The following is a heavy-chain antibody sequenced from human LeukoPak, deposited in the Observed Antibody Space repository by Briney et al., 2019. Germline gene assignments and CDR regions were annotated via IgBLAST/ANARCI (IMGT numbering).Heavy chain of an antibody. D-gene: IGHD3-10*01. CDR2: IIPIFVTP. Sequence: GASVKVSCKASGGIFSSNPISWVRQAPGQGLEWLGAIIPIFVTPNYAQNFQGRITITADKSTSTAYMELSSLGSEDTAVYYCARVSGDYYVSGSYPYYFDYWGQGTLVTVSS. J-gene: IGHJ4*02. CDR3: ARVSGDYYVSGSYPYYFDY. V-gene: IGHV1-69*06. CDR1: GGIFSSNP.